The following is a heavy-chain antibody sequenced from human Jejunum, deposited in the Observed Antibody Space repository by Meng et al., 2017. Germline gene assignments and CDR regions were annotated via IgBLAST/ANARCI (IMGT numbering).Heavy chain of an antibody. V-gene: IGHV3-48*03. CDR1: EFTFSNYE. CDR2: ISSTGTTI. J-gene: IGHJ4*02. D-gene: IGHD6-19*01. Sequence: SCVASEFTFSNYEMNWVRQVPGKGLEWVSYISSTGTTIYYADSVKGRFTISRDNTKNSLYLQMNSLRAEDTAIYYCARFGYSSGWYRPDYWGQGTLVTVSS. CDR3: ARFGYSSGWYRPDY.